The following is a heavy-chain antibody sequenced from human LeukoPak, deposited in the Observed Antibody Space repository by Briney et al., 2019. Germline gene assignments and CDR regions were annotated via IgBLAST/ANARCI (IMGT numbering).Heavy chain of an antibody. V-gene: IGHV3-53*01. J-gene: IGHJ3*02. CDR1: GFTVSSNY. Sequence: GGSLRLSCAASGFTVSSNYMSWVRQAPGKGLEWVSVIYSGGSTYYADSVKGRFTISRNNSKNTLYLQMNSLRAEDTAVYYCARDHPLKGAFDIWGQGTMVTVSS. CDR3: ARDHPLKGAFDI. CDR2: IYSGGST.